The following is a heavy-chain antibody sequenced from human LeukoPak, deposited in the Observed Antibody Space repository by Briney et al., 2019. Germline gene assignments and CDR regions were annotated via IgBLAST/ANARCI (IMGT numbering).Heavy chain of an antibody. CDR3: ARGKRAGASYYFDY. CDR1: GGSINSYY. CDR2: IYYSGST. D-gene: IGHD2-21*01. Sequence: SETLSLTCTVSGGSINSYYWSWIRQPPGKGLEYIGYIYYSGSTDYNPSLKSRVTISVDTSKNEFSLKVNSVTAADTAVYYCARGKRAGASYYFDYWGQGILVTVSS. V-gene: IGHV4-59*08. J-gene: IGHJ4*02.